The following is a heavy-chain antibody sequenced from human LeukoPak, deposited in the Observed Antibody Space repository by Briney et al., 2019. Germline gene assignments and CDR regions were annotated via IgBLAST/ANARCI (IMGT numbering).Heavy chain of an antibody. J-gene: IGHJ6*02. CDR2: INHSAST. Sequence: LETLSLTCAVYGGSFSGYYWSWIRQPPGKGLEWIGEINHSASTNYNPSLKSRVTISVDTSKNQFSLKLSSVTAADTAVYYCRYYYYYGMDVWGQGTTVTVSS. CDR3: RYYYYYGMDV. CDR1: GGSFSGYY. V-gene: IGHV4-34*01.